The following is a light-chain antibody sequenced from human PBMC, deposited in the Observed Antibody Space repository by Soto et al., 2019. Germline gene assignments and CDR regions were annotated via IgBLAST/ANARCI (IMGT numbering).Light chain of an antibody. CDR1: SSNIGAGYD. V-gene: IGLV1-40*01. CDR3: QSYDSSRSGYV. J-gene: IGLJ1*01. Sequence: QSVLTQPPSVSGAPGQKVTISCTGSSSNIGAGYDVNWYQQLPGTAPKLLIHGNSNRPSGVPDRFSGSKSGTSASLAITGLQAEDEADYFCQSYDSSRSGYVFGTGTKVTV. CDR2: GNS.